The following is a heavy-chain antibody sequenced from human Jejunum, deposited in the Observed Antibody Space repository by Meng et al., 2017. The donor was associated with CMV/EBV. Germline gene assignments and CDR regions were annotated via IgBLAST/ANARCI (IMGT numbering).Heavy chain of an antibody. CDR1: YVSSTSW. Sequence: YVSSTSWTACGVQLPGRGLVWIVIIYPADCNIKYSPSFQGQVTISADQTINTAYLQLNSLKASDSAMYYCARTHYHLPIEIDYWGQGALVTVSS. CDR2: IYPADCNI. D-gene: IGHD1-14*01. CDR3: ARTHYHLPIEIDY. V-gene: IGHV5-51*01. J-gene: IGHJ4*02.